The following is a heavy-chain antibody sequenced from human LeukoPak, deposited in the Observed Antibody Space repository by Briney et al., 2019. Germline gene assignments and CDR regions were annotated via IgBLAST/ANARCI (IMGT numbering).Heavy chain of an antibody. Sequence: ASVKVSCKASGYTFTSYGISWVRQAPGQGLEWMGWISAYNGNTNYAQKLQGRVTMTTDTSTSTAYMELSSLRFEDTAVYYCANQEWLRFNLNAFDIWGQGTMVTVSS. CDR1: GYTFTSYG. CDR3: ANQEWLRFNLNAFDI. CDR2: ISAYNGNT. D-gene: IGHD5-12*01. V-gene: IGHV1-18*01. J-gene: IGHJ3*02.